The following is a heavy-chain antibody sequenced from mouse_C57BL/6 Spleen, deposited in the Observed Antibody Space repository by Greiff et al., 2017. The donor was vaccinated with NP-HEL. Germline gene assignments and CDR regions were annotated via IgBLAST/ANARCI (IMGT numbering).Heavy chain of an antibody. V-gene: IGHV1-15*01. Sequence: QVQLKQSGAELVRPGASVTLSCKASGYTFTDYEMHWVKQTPVHGLEWIGAIDPETGGTAYNQKFKGKAILTADKSSSTAYMELRSLTSEDSAVYYCTTNYDGVVYAMDYWCQGTSVAVSS. CDR3: TTNYDGVVYAMDY. CDR2: IDPETGGT. D-gene: IGHD2-3*01. J-gene: IGHJ4*01. CDR1: GYTFTDYE.